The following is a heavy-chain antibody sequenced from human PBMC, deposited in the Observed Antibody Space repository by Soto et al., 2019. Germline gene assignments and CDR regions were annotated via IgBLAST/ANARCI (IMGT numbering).Heavy chain of an antibody. Sequence: ASVKVSCKASGYTFTSYDINWVRQATGQGLEWMGWMNPNSGNTGYAQKFQGRVTMTRNTSISTAYMELSSLRSEDTAVYDCARGRVVPVTYYYYYMDVWGKGTTVTVSS. CDR2: MNPNSGNT. J-gene: IGHJ6*03. CDR1: GYTFTSYD. V-gene: IGHV1-8*02. CDR3: ARGRVVPVTYYYYYMDV. D-gene: IGHD2-2*01.